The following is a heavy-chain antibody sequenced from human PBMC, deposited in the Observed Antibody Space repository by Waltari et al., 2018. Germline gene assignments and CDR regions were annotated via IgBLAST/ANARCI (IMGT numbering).Heavy chain of an antibody. J-gene: IGHJ3*02. CDR1: GGPISSGGYY. CDR3: ARVYSSGWYGAFDI. CDR2: IYYSGST. V-gene: IGHV4-31*03. Sequence: QVQLQASGPGLVKPSQTLSLTCTVSGGPISSGGYYWSWIRQHPGKGLEWIGYIYYSGSTYYNPSLKSRVTISVDTSKNQFSLKLSSVTAADTAVYYCARVYSSGWYGAFDIWGQGTMVTVSS. D-gene: IGHD6-19*01.